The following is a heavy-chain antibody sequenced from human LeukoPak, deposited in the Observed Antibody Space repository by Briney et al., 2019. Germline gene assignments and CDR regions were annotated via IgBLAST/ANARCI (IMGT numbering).Heavy chain of an antibody. J-gene: IGHJ5*02. V-gene: IGHV3-7*04. CDR1: GFTFSNYG. Sequence: PGGSLRLSCAASGFTFSNYGMSWVRQAPGKGLEWVANIKPVGSEKYYVDSVKGRFTISTDNAKNSVYMEMNSLRAEDTAVYYCARAGCAAERDTWGQGILVSV. CDR2: IKPVGSEK. CDR3: ARAGCAAERDT. D-gene: IGHD6-13*01.